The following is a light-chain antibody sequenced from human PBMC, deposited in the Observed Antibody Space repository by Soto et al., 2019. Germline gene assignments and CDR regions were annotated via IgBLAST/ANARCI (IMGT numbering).Light chain of an antibody. CDR1: QSISSG. Sequence: DIQVTQSPSTLPASVGDRVTITCRASQSISSGLAWYQQKPGKAPKVLISDAFSLQSGVPSRFSGSGAGTEFTLTVSSLQPDDFATYYFQQYNTDPYTVDQGTKLEIK. J-gene: IGKJ2*01. CDR3: QQYNTDPYT. V-gene: IGKV1-5*01. CDR2: DAF.